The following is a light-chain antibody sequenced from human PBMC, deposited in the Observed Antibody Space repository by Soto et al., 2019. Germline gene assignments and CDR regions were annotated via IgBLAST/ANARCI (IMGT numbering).Light chain of an antibody. CDR1: SSDVGSHNL. CDR2: EVS. Sequence: QSALTQPASVSGSPGQSITISCTGTSSDVGSHNLVSWYQQHPGQAPKLMIYEVSKRPVGVSARFSASKSGNTASLTISGLKAEDEADYYCCSYGGSRAVFGGGTQLTVL. V-gene: IGLV2-23*02. J-gene: IGLJ7*01. CDR3: CSYGGSRAV.